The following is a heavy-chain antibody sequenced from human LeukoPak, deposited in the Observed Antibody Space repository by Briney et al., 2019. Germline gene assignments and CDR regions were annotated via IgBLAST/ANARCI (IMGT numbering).Heavy chain of an antibody. CDR3: ARASRSGSPPQ. Sequence: GGSLRLSCAASGCTFSSYSLSWVRQAPGKGLEWVSYIRSSSNAVYYADSVKGRFTISRDDVKNSLYLQMNSLRAEDTAVYYCARASRSGSPPQWGQGTLVTVSS. D-gene: IGHD2-15*01. J-gene: IGHJ4*02. CDR2: IRSSSNAV. CDR1: GCTFSSYS. V-gene: IGHV3-48*01.